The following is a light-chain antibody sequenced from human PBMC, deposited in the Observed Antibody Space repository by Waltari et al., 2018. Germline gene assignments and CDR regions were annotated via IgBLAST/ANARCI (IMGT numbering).Light chain of an antibody. Sequence: SCRASQSISKYLAWYQQKPGQAPTLLIFDASSRATGIPDRFSGSGSGTDFCLTISRLEPEDVAVYYCQKYGTLPATFGQGTKVEIK. CDR1: QSISKY. J-gene: IGKJ1*01. V-gene: IGKV3-20*01. CDR2: DAS. CDR3: QKYGTLPAT.